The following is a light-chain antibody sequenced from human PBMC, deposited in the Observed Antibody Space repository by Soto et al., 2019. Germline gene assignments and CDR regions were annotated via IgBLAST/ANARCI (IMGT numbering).Light chain of an antibody. CDR1: SYIGNYNL. J-gene: IGLJ1*01. Sequence: SYIGNYNLVSWYQHLPGRAPKLLIFEVTMRPSGISDRFSGSKSASTASLTISGLQSEDEGDYYCASYAGRRTYVF. V-gene: IGLV2-23*02. CDR3: ASYAGRRTYV. CDR2: EVT.